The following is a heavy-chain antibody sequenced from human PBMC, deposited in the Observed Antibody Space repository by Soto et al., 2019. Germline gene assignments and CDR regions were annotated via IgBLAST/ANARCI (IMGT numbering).Heavy chain of an antibody. CDR1: GGTFSSYA. Sequence: QVQLVQSGAEVKKPGSSVKVSCKASGGTFSSYAISWVRQAPGQGLEWMGGIIPIFGTANYAQKFQGRVTITADKSTSTAYMELSSLRSEDTVVYYCAAGFYYDGSGYYPDAFDIWGQGTMVTVSS. D-gene: IGHD3-22*01. CDR3: AAGFYYDGSGYYPDAFDI. CDR2: IIPIFGTA. V-gene: IGHV1-69*06. J-gene: IGHJ3*02.